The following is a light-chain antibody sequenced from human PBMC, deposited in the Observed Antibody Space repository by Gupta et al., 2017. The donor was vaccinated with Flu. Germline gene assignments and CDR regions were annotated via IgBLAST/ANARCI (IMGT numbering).Light chain of an antibody. J-gene: IGLJ3*02. CDR3: QVWDTITGV. Sequence: ALGQTATITCGGDYIGTRNVHWYQQKPGQAPVLVIYRDNYRPSGIPERFSGSNSGNTATLTISRAQAGDEADYFCQVWDTITGVFGGGTKLTVL. V-gene: IGLV3-9*01. CDR2: RDN. CDR1: YIGTRN.